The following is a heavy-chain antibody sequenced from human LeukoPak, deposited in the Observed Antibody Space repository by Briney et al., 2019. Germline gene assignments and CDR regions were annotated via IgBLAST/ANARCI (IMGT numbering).Heavy chain of an antibody. CDR1: GFSLGDYA. CDR2: TRRRAFGETA. CDR3: TREGAAAAYGMDV. J-gene: IGHJ6*02. D-gene: IGHD6-13*01. V-gene: IGHV3-49*04. Sequence: GGSLRLSCTASGFSLGDYAVSWVRWAPGRGLEWVGLTRRRAFGETADYAASVKGRFTISRDDSKSIAYLQMNSLKTEDTAVYYCTREGAAAAYGMDVWGQGTTVTVSS.